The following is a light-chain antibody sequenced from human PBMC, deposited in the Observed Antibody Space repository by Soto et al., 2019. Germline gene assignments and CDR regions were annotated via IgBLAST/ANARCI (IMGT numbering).Light chain of an antibody. J-gene: IGKJ1*01. Sequence: EIVMTQSPATLSVSPGERATLSCRASQSVATNLAWYQQKPGQPPRLLIYSASTRATGIPARSSGSGSGTEFTLTISSLQSVDFAVYSCQQYNNWPWTCGQGTKVDIK. V-gene: IGKV3-15*01. CDR3: QQYNNWPWT. CDR2: SAS. CDR1: QSVATN.